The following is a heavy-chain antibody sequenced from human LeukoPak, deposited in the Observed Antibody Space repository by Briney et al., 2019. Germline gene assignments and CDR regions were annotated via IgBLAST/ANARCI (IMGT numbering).Heavy chain of an antibody. CDR1: GYTFTGYY. CDR2: INPNSGGT. V-gene: IGHV1-2*02. CDR3: ARGAAYYDILTGYPFDY. J-gene: IGHJ4*02. D-gene: IGHD3-9*01. Sequence: GASVKVSCKASGYTFTGYYMHWVRQAPGQGLEWMGWINPNSGGTNYAQKFQGRVTMTRDTSISTAYMELSRLRSDDTAVYYCARGAAYYDILTGYPFDYWGQGTLVTASS.